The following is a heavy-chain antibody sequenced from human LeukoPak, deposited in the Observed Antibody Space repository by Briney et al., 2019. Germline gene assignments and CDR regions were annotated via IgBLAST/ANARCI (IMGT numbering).Heavy chain of an antibody. CDR2: IRYDGSNK. CDR3: AKGVLDYYYYYGMDA. J-gene: IGHJ6*02. Sequence: GGSLRLSCAASGFTFSSYGMHWVRQAPGKGLEWVAFIRYDGSNKYYADSVKGRFTISRDNSKNTLYLQMNSLGAEDTAVYYCAKGVLDYYYYYGMDAWGQGTTVTVSS. CDR1: GFTFSSYG. V-gene: IGHV3-30*02.